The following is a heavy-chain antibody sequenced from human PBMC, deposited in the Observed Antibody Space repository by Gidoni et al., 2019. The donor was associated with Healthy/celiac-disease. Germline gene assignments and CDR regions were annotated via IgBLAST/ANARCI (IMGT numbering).Heavy chain of an antibody. V-gene: IGHV1-18*01. CDR2: ISAYNGNT. D-gene: IGHD2-15*01. Sequence: QVQLVQSGAEVKKPGASVKVSCKASGYTFTSYGISWVRQAPGQGLEWMGWISAYNGNTNYAQKLQGRVTMTTDTSTSTAYMELRSLRSDDTAVDYCAREGAYCSGGSCYPEDYYYYGMDVWGQGTTVTVSS. CDR1: GYTFTSYG. CDR3: AREGAYCSGGSCYPEDYYYYGMDV. J-gene: IGHJ6*02.